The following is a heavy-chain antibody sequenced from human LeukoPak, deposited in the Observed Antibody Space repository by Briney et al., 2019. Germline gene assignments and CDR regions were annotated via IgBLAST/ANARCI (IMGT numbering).Heavy chain of an antibody. D-gene: IGHD6-19*01. CDR1: GFTFSSYA. J-gene: IGHJ4*02. Sequence: GGSLRLSCAASGFTFSSYAMHWVRQAPGKGLEWVAVISYDGSNKYYADSVKGRFTISRDNSKNTLYLQMNSLRAEDTAVYYCARGGIQWLVDYWGQGTLVTVSS. V-gene: IGHV3-30-3*01. CDR2: ISYDGSNK. CDR3: ARGGIQWLVDY.